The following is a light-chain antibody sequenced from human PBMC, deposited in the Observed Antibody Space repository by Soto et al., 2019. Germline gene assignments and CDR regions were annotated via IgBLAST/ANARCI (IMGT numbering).Light chain of an antibody. Sequence: DIQMTQSPSTLSASVGDRVTITCRASQSITSWLAWYQQKPGKAPKLLIYKTSSLESGVPSRFSGSGSETEFTLTISSLQPDDFATYYCQQYDNYSGTFGQGTKVEI. CDR3: QQYDNYSGT. V-gene: IGKV1-5*03. J-gene: IGKJ1*01. CDR2: KTS. CDR1: QSITSW.